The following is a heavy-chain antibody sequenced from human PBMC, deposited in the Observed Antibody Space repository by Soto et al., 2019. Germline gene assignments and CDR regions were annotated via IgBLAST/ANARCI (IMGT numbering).Heavy chain of an antibody. J-gene: IGHJ6*02. CDR2: IYPGDSDT. V-gene: IGHV5-51*01. CDR1: GYTFTNYW. CDR3: EASIFNYGMDV. Sequence: PGESLKISCKGSGYTFTNYWIGWVRQMPGKGLEWMGIIYPGDSDTKYNPSFQGQVTISADKSITTTYLQWSSLKASDTAIYYCEASIFNYGMDVWGQGTTVTVSS.